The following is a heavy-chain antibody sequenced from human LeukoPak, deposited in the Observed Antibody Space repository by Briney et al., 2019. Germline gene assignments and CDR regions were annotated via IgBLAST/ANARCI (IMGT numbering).Heavy chain of an antibody. Sequence: SETLSLTCAVYGGSFSGYYSSWIRQPPGKGLEWIGEINHSGSTNYNPSLKSRVTISVDTSKNQFSLKLSSVTAADTAVYYCARGPPVLRFLEWLSLGYFDYWGQGTLVTVSS. D-gene: IGHD3-3*01. J-gene: IGHJ4*02. V-gene: IGHV4-34*01. CDR3: ARGPPVLRFLEWLSLGYFDY. CDR1: GGSFSGYY. CDR2: INHSGST.